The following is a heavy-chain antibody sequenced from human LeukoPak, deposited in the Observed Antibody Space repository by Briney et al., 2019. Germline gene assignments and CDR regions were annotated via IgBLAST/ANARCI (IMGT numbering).Heavy chain of an antibody. J-gene: IGHJ6*03. CDR2: ISGSGGST. CDR3: AGNIVVVPAANDYYYMDV. D-gene: IGHD2-2*01. V-gene: IGHV3-23*01. Sequence: GGSLRLSCAASGFTFSSYAMSWVRQAPGKGLEWVSAISGSGGSTYYADSVKGRFTISRDNSKNTLYLQMNSLRAEDTAVYYCAGNIVVVPAANDYYYMDVWGKGTTVTVSS. CDR1: GFTFSSYA.